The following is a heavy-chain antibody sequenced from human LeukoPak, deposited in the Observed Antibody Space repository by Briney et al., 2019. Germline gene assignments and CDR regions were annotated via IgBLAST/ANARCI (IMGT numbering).Heavy chain of an antibody. Sequence: SETLSLTCTVSGGSISSGGYYWSWLRQHQGKGREWIVYIYYSGNTYYNPSIKSRITISVYTTKNQFTLKLSSVTAADVAVYSCARAYPYYGDYYFDCGGQGTLVTVSS. CDR3: ARAYPYYGDYYFDC. J-gene: IGHJ4*02. D-gene: IGHD4-17*01. CDR1: GGSISSGGYY. V-gene: IGHV4-31*03. CDR2: IYYSGNT.